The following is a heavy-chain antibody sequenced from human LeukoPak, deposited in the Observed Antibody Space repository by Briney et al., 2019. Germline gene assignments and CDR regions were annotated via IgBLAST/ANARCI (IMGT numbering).Heavy chain of an antibody. CDR2: IIPIFGTA. V-gene: IGHV1-69*13. CDR3: ALKGYDSSGYYRY. CDR1: GGTFSSYA. Sequence: SVKVSCKASGGTFSSYAISWVRQAPGQGLEWMGGIIPIFGTANYAQKFQGRVTITADESTSTAYMELSSLRSEDTAVYYCALKGYDSSGYYRYWGQGTLVTVSS. D-gene: IGHD3-22*01. J-gene: IGHJ4*02.